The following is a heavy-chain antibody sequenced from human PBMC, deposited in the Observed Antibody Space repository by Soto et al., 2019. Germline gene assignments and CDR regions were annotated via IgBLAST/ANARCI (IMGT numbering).Heavy chain of an antibody. D-gene: IGHD6-13*01. V-gene: IGHV3-23*01. CDR3: ARRRSSCYLDY. CDR2: IRGSGGST. Sequence: EVQLLESGGGLVQPGGSLRLSCAASGFTFSSYAMNWVRQAPGKGLEWVSVIRGSGGSTYYADSVKGRFTISRDNSKNPLKQQMNSVRAEYTAVYYWARRRSSCYLDYWGQGTLVTVSS. J-gene: IGHJ4*02. CDR1: GFTFSSYA.